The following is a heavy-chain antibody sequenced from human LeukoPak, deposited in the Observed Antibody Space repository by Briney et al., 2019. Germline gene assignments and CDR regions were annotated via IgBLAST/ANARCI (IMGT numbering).Heavy chain of an antibody. CDR3: VKGTTWIQLWFDY. D-gene: IGHD5-18*01. CDR1: GFTFSSYG. V-gene: IGHV3-64D*06. J-gene: IGHJ4*02. CDR2: ISSNGGST. Sequence: GGSLRLSCAASGFTFSSYGMHWVRQAPGKGLEYVSAISSNGGSTYYADSVKGRFTISRDNSKNTLYLQMSSLRAEDTAVYYCVKGTTWIQLWFDYWGQGTLVTVSS.